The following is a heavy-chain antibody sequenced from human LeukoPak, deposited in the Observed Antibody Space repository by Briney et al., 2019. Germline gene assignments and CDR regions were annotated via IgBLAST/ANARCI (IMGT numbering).Heavy chain of an antibody. Sequence: GASVKVSCMASGYSFTSFGLSWVRQAPGQGPEWMGWISAASGSTNYAQKFQDRVTMTTDTSTTTVYMELRSLRSDDTAVYYCAKEQERTAIGGVFDYWGQGTVVTVSS. CDR3: AKEQERTAIGGVFDY. V-gene: IGHV1-18*01. CDR2: ISAASGST. J-gene: IGHJ4*02. CDR1: GYSFTSFG. D-gene: IGHD2-21*02.